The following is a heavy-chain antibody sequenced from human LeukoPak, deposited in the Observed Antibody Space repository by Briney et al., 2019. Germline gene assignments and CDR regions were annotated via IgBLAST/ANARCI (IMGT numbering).Heavy chain of an antibody. V-gene: IGHV3-23*01. CDR3: AKDRVSPGFNWCDP. CDR2: INGRGDNT. Sequence: QPGGSLRLSCAASGVIISSYAMSWVRQAPGKALEWVSAINGRGDNTYYGDFVKGRFTISRDNSKSTVYLQLNSLRTEDTAVYYCAKDRVSPGFNWCDPWGQGTLVSVSS. D-gene: IGHD2/OR15-2a*01. CDR1: GVIISSYA. J-gene: IGHJ5*02.